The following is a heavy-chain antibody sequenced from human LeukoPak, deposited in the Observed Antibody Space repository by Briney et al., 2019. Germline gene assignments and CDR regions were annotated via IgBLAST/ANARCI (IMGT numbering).Heavy chain of an antibody. Sequence: EGSLKLSCAASGFTLSSYSVNWVRKAPGKGLEWDTSISSSSSYIYYADSVKGRVTMSRDNAKNSVYLQMNSLRAEDTAVYYCARDAEWELFDYWGQGTLVTVSS. V-gene: IGHV3-21*01. CDR2: ISSSSSYI. J-gene: IGHJ4*02. CDR3: ARDAEWELFDY. D-gene: IGHD1-26*01. CDR1: GFTLSSYS.